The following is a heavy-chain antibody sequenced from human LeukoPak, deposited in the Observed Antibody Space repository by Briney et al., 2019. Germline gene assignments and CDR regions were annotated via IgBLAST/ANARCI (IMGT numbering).Heavy chain of an antibody. CDR2: IKQDGSEK. V-gene: IGHV3-7*01. CDR3: TVLRPY. J-gene: IGHJ4*02. CDR1: GFTFSSYA. Sequence: PGGSLRLSCAASGFTFSSYAMSWVRQAPGKGLEWVANIKQDGSEKYYVDSVKGRFTISRDNAKNSLYLQMNSLRAEDTAVYYCTVLRPYWGQGTLVTVSS. D-gene: IGHD3-3*01.